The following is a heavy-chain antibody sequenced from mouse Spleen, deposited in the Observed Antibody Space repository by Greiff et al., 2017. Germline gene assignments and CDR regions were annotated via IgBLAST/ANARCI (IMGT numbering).Heavy chain of an antibody. CDR3: TRDDGNYGY. CDR2: ISSGGSYT. Sequence: EVHLVESGGDLVKPGGSLKLSCAASGFTFSSYGMSWVRQTPDKRLEWVATISSGGSYTYYPDSVKGRFTISRDHAKNTLYLQMSSLKSEDTAMYYGTRDDGNYGYWGQGTTLTVSS. CDR1: GFTFSSYG. D-gene: IGHD2-1*01. J-gene: IGHJ2*01. V-gene: IGHV5-6*01.